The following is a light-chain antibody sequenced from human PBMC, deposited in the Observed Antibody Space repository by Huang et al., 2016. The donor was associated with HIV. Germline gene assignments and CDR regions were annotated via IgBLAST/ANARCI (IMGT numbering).Light chain of an antibody. Sequence: ELVLTQSPATLSLSPGERASLSCRASQSVSAYLAWYQQKPGQAPRLLIYGASNRATGIPARFSGRGSGTDFTLTISSLEPEDVAVYYCQRRSDWPLTFGGGTKVEIK. CDR2: GAS. CDR1: QSVSAY. V-gene: IGKV3-11*01. J-gene: IGKJ4*01. CDR3: QRRSDWPLT.